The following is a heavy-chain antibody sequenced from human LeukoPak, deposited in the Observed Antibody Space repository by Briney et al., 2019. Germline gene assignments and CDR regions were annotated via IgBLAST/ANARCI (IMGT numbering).Heavy chain of an antibody. CDR1: GYTFTSYY. Sequence: ASVKVSCKASGYTFTSYYMHWVRQAPGQGLEWMGLINPSGGSTSYAQKFQGRVTMTRDTSTSTVYMELSSLRSEDTAVYYCATSIAAAVNRDWFDPWGQGTLVTVSS. J-gene: IGHJ5*02. D-gene: IGHD6-13*01. V-gene: IGHV1-46*01. CDR2: INPSGGST. CDR3: ATSIAAAVNRDWFDP.